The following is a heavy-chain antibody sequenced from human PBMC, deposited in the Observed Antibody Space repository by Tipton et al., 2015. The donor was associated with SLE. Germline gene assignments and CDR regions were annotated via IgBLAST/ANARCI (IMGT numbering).Heavy chain of an antibody. V-gene: IGHV3-30*04. Sequence: RSLRLSCAASGFTFSSYTMHWVRQAPGKGLEWVAVISYDGSNQFYADSVKGRFTISRDNSKNTLSLEMNSLRPEDTSLYYCATRLLGAMSWGTFDLWGQGTLVTVSS. D-gene: IGHD1-26*01. J-gene: IGHJ3*01. CDR2: ISYDGSNQ. CDR1: GFTFSSYT. CDR3: ATRLLGAMSWGTFDL.